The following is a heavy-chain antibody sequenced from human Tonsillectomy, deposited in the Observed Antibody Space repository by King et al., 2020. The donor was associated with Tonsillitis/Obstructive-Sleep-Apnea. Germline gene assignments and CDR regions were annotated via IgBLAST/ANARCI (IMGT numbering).Heavy chain of an antibody. CDR3: ARDFGYVGDY. D-gene: IGHD5-12*01. CDR2: IYSGGST. J-gene: IGHJ4*02. Sequence: VQLVESGGGLIQRGGSLRLSCVASWVTVSTNYMTWGRQAPGKGLEWGSVIYSGGSTDYADSGKGRLTISRDNSTTTVYLQINGLRAEDTAVYYCARDFGYVGDYWGQGTLVTVSS. CDR1: WVTVSTNY. V-gene: IGHV3-53*01.